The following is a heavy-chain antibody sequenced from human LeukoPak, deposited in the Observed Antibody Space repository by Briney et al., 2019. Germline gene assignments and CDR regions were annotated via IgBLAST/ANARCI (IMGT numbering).Heavy chain of an antibody. CDR3: ARWDIRGTAHQLDY. J-gene: IGHJ4*02. Sequence: GGSLRLSCAASGFTLSAHWMTWVRQAPGKGLEWVANINQDGSAKYFLASVKGRFTISGDNAKNSMYLQMNSLRAEDTAVYYCARWDIRGTAHQLDYWGQGILVTVSS. V-gene: IGHV3-7*01. CDR2: INQDGSAK. D-gene: IGHD1-7*01. CDR1: GFTLSAHW.